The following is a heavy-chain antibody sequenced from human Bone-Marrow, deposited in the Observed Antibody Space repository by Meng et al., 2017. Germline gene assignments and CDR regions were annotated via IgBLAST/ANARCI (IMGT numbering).Heavy chain of an antibody. CDR3: ARGPTTMAHDFDY. CDR1: GGSISSGGYY. Sequence: SETLSLTCTVSGGSISSGGYYWSWIRQHPGKGLEWIGYIYYSGSTYYNPSLESRATISVDTSQNNLSLTLSSVTAADSAVYYCARGPTTMAHDFDYWGQGTLVTVSS. CDR2: IYYSGST. J-gene: IGHJ4*02. D-gene: IGHD4-11*01. V-gene: IGHV4-31*03.